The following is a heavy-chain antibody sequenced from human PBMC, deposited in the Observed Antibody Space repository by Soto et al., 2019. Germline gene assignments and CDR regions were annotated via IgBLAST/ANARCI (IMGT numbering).Heavy chain of an antibody. J-gene: IGHJ4*02. Sequence: GGSLRLSCAASGFTFSSYAMHWVRQAPGKGLEWVAVISYDGSNKYYADSVKGRFTISRDNSKNTLYLQMNSLRAEDTAVYYCAKGSHWVDFDYWGQGTLVTVSS. CDR2: ISYDGSNK. CDR1: GFTFSSYA. V-gene: IGHV3-30*04. CDR3: AKGSHWVDFDY. D-gene: IGHD7-27*01.